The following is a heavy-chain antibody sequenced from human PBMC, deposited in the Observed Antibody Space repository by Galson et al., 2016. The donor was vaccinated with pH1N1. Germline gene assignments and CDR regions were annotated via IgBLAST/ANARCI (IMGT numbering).Heavy chain of an antibody. Sequence: SVKVSCKVSGYSLTDLSMHWVRQAPGKGLEWMGGFDPEDGEIIYAQKFQGRVTISRDNAKNTLYLDMNSLRVEDTAVYHCARDLDWVLFDYWGHGTLVTVSS. CDR2: FDPEDGEI. J-gene: IGHJ4*01. CDR1: GYSLTDLS. CDR3: ARDLDWVLFDY. V-gene: IGHV1-24*01. D-gene: IGHD3/OR15-3a*01.